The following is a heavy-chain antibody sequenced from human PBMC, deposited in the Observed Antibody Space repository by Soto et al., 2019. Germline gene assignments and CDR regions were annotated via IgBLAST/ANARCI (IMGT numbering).Heavy chain of an antibody. D-gene: IGHD3-22*01. CDR3: AKDPSPMDSSGYYNNDAFDI. CDR2: ISGSGGST. V-gene: IGHV3-23*01. J-gene: IGHJ3*02. Sequence: GGSLRLSCAASGFTFSSYAMSWVRQAPGKGLEWVSAISGSGGSTYYADSVKGRFTISRDDSKNTLYLQMNSLRAEDTAVYYCAKDPSPMDSSGYYNNDAFDIWGQGTMVTVSS. CDR1: GFTFSSYA.